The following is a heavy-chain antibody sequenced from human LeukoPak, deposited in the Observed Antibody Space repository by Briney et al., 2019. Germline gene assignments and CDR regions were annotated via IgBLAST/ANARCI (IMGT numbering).Heavy chain of an antibody. CDR2: FDPEDGET. J-gene: IGHJ4*02. CDR1: GYTLTELS. Sequence: ASVKVSCKVSGYTLTELSMHWVRQAPGKGLEWMGGFDPEDGETIYAQKFQGRVTMTRDTSTSTVYMELSSLRSEDTAVYYCARDTWRPSRVMDYWGQGTLVTVSS. D-gene: IGHD1-1*01. V-gene: IGHV1-24*01. CDR3: ARDTWRPSRVMDY.